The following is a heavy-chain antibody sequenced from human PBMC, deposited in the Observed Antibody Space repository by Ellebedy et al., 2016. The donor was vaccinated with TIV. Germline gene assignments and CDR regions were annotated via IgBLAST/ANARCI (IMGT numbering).Heavy chain of an antibody. V-gene: IGHV3-66*01. CDR1: GFTVSSNY. J-gene: IGHJ4*02. D-gene: IGHD6-19*01. CDR2: IYSGGST. Sequence: GESLKISCAASGFTVSSNYMSWVRQAPGKGLEWVSVIYSGGSTYYADSVKGRFTISRDNSKNTLYLQMNSLRAEDTAVYYCARTYSSGYDYWGQGTLVTVSS. CDR3: ARTYSSGYDY.